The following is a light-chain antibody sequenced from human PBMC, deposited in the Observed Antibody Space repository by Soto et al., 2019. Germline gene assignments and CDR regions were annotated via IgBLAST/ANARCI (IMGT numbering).Light chain of an antibody. CDR3: QQAATFPLT. CDR2: AVS. Sequence: EIGLTQFPGTLSLSPGERATLSCRASQSLKTNSIAWYQQKPGQAPRLLISAVSSRATDIPDRFNGGGSGTDFTLNISRLEPEDFATYYCQQAATFPLTFGGGTDVEI. J-gene: IGKJ4*01. V-gene: IGKV3-20*01. CDR1: QSLKTNS.